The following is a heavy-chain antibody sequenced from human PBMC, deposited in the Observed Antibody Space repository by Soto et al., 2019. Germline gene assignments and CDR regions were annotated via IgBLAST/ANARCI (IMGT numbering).Heavy chain of an antibody. CDR1: GDSISSSGYF. Sequence: SETLSLTCTVSGDSISSSGYFWGWIRQHPGKGLEYIGYIYYSGGPYYNPSLKSRVTISVDASNIQFSLKLSSVTAADTAIYYCARSTTALAFDIWGQGTMVTVSS. J-gene: IGHJ3*02. V-gene: IGHV4-31*03. CDR2: IYYSGGP. CDR3: ARSTTALAFDI.